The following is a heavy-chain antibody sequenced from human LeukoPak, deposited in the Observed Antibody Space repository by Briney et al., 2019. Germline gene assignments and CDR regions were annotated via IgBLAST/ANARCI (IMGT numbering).Heavy chain of an antibody. V-gene: IGHV1-46*01. CDR1: GYTFTSYY. J-gene: IGHJ4*02. CDR3: ARQAYSGYVPENYFDY. Sequence: GASVKVSCKASGYTFTSYYMHWVRQAPGQGLEWMGIINPSGGSTTYAQKFQGRVTMTRDTSTSTVYMETSSLRSEDTAVYYCARQAYSGYVPENYFDYWGQGTLVTVSS. CDR2: INPSGGST. D-gene: IGHD5-12*01.